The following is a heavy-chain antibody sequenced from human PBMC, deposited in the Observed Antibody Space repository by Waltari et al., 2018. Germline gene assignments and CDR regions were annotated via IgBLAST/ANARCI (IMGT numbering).Heavy chain of an antibody. CDR3: ARDPLHYGSGINWCDP. Sequence: YWGWLRQPPGKGLEWIGSIYHSGSTYYNPSLKSRVTISVDTSKNQFSLKLSSVTAADTAVYYCARDPLHYGSGINWCDPWGQGKRVTVS. D-gene: IGHD3-10*01. CDR1: Y. J-gene: IGHJ5*02. CDR2: IYHSGST. V-gene: IGHV4-38-2*02.